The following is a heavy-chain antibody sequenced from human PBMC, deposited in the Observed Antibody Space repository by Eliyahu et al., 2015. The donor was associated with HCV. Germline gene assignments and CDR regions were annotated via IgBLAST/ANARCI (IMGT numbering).Heavy chain of an antibody. CDR3: ARDRLANCSSTSCLPYYYYGMDV. D-gene: IGHD2-2*01. CDR2: IYSGGST. Sequence: EVQLVESGGGLIQPGGSLRLSCAASGFTVSSXYMSWVRQAPGXGLEXVSVIYSGGSTYYADSVKXRFTISRDNSKXTLYLQMNSLRAEDTAVYYCARDRLANCSSTSCLPYYYYGMDVWGQGTTVTVSS. J-gene: IGHJ6*02. CDR1: GFTVSSXY. V-gene: IGHV3-53*01.